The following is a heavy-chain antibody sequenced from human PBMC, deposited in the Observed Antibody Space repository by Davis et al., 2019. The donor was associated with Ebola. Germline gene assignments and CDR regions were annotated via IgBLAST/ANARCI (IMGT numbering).Heavy chain of an antibody. CDR2: IRYDGSNK. CDR1: GFTFSSYG. V-gene: IGHV3-30*02. D-gene: IGHD3-3*01. CDR3: AKDPLHALDFWSGSYYMDV. J-gene: IGHJ6*03. Sequence: GESLKISCAASGFTFSSYGMHWVRQAPGKGLEWVAFIRYDGSNKYYADSVKGRFTISRDNSKNTLYLQMNSLRAEDTAVYYCAKDPLHALDFWSGSYYMDVWGKGTTVTVSS.